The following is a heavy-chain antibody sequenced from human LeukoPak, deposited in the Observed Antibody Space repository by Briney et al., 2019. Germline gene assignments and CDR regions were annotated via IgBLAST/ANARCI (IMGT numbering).Heavy chain of an antibody. Sequence: PSETLSLTCTVSGGSISSSRYYWGWTRQPPGKGLEWIGSIYYSGSTYYNPSLKSRVTISVDTSKNQFSLKLSSVTAADTAVYYCARLDMVRGEYGKDVWGQGTTVTVSS. V-gene: IGHV4-39*01. CDR3: ARLDMVRGEYGKDV. CDR2: IYYSGST. CDR1: GGSISSSRYY. J-gene: IGHJ6*02. D-gene: IGHD3-10*01.